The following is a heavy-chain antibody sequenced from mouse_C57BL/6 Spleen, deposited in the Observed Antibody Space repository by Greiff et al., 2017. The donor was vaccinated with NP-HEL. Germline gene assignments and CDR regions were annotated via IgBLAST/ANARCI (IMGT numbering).Heavy chain of an antibody. V-gene: IGHV10-3*01. CDR1: GFTFNTYA. CDR2: LRSKSSNYAT. Sequence: GGGLVQPKGSLKLSCAASGFTFNTYAMHWVRQAPGKGLEWVARLRSKSSNYATYYADSVKDRFTISRDDSQSMLYLQMNNLKTEDTAMYYCVRDRDGYYFDYWGQGTTLTVSS. CDR3: VRDRDGYYFDY. J-gene: IGHJ2*01. D-gene: IGHD2-3*01.